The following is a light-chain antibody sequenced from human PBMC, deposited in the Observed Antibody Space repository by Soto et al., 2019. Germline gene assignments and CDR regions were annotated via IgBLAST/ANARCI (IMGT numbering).Light chain of an antibody. Sequence: EIVMTQSPATLSVSPGERATLSCRASHSVNSNLAWYQQKPGRAPRLLIYAASTRASGFPARFSGSGSGTEFTLTISSLQSADSAVYYCQQYNNWPPVTFGQGTRLDIK. CDR2: AAS. J-gene: IGKJ5*01. CDR3: QQYNNWPPVT. V-gene: IGKV3-15*01. CDR1: HSVNSN.